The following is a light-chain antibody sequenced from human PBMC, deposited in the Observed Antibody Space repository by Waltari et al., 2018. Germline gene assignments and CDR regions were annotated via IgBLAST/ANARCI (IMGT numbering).Light chain of an antibody. V-gene: IGKV1-9*01. CDR1: QVISSY. CDR2: TAS. J-gene: IGKJ5*01. Sequence: DIQLTQSPSFLSASVGDRVTITGRASQVISSYLAWYQQKPGKAPMLLIYTASTLQSGVPSRFSGSGSGTEFTLTISSLQPEDFATYYCQHHKSYPITFGQGTRLEIK. CDR3: QHHKSYPIT.